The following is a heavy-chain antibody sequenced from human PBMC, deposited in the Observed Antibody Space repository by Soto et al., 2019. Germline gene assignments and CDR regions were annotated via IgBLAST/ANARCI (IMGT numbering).Heavy chain of an antibody. J-gene: IGHJ4*02. CDR3: AREPLAHSYFDF. Sequence: QVQLQESGPGLVKPSEILSLTCTVSGGSISGYYWSWIRQPAGKGLEWIGRMYNSERTNYNPSLKSRVTMSMDTSKNQFSLKLTSVTAADTAVYFCAREPLAHSYFDFWGRGALVTVSS. CDR2: MYNSERT. CDR1: GGSISGYY. V-gene: IGHV4-4*07.